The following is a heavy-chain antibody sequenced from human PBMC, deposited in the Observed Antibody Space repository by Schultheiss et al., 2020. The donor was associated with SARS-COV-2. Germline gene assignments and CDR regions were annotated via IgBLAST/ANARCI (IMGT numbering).Heavy chain of an antibody. V-gene: IGHV3-23*01. CDR2: IIASGSRT. CDR1: GFTFSSYA. CDR3: ARPAKDFWSGLGDFEY. D-gene: IGHD3-3*01. Sequence: GVSLRLSCAASGFTFSSYAMNWVRQAPGKGLEWVSGIIASGSRTDYGDSVKGRFTISRDNSKNTLYLQMNSLRAEDTAVYYCARPAKDFWSGLGDFEYWGQGTLVTVSS. J-gene: IGHJ4*02.